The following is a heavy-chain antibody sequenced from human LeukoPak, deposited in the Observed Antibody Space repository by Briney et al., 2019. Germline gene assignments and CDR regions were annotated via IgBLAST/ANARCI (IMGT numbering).Heavy chain of an antibody. J-gene: IGHJ4*02. V-gene: IGHV3-23*01. CDR3: ARHSRGRWYVFDY. CDR2: ISGSGGNT. CDR1: GFTFSSYA. Sequence: PGGSLRPSCAASGFTFSSYAMSWVRQAPGKGVEWVSGISGSGGNTYYADSVKGRFTISRDNSNNTLYLQMNSLRAEDTAVYYCARHSRGRWYVFDYWGQGTLVTVSS. D-gene: IGHD6-13*01.